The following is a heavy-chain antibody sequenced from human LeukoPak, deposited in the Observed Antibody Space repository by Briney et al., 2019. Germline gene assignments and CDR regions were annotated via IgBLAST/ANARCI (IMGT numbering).Heavy chain of an antibody. CDR3: ARDFITFGGVIVKFPHAFDI. V-gene: IGHV4-4*07. CDR1: GGSISSYY. J-gene: IGHJ3*02. D-gene: IGHD3-16*02. CDR2: IYTSGST. Sequence: PETLSLTCTVSGGSISSYYWSWIRQPAGKGLEWIGRIYTSGSTNYNPSLKSRVTMSVDTSKNQFSLKLSSVTAADTAVYYCARDFITFGGVIVKFPHAFDIWGQGTMVTVSS.